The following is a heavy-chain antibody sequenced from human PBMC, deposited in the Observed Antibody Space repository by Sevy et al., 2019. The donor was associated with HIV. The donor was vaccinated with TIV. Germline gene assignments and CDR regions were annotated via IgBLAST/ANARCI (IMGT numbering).Heavy chain of an antibody. CDR2: ISCNSGSI. Sequence: GGSLRLSCAASGFTFDDYAMHWVRQAPGKGLEWVSGISCNSGSIGYADSVKGRFTISRDNAKNSLYLQTNSLRAEDTALYYCAKQYSGYGFGGFDYWGQGTLVTVSS. V-gene: IGHV3-9*01. J-gene: IGHJ4*02. CDR3: AKQYSGYGFGGFDY. CDR1: GFTFDDYA. D-gene: IGHD5-12*01.